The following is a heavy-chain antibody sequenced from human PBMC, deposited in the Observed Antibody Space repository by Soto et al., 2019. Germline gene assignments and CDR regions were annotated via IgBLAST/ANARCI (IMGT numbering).Heavy chain of an antibody. Sequence: SETLSLTCTVSGGSISSYYWSWIRQPPGKGLEWIGYIYYSGSTNYNPSLKSRVTISVDTSKNQFSLKLSSVTAADTAMYYCASNLYGYGDYMFFDDWGQGTLVTVSS. D-gene: IGHD4-17*01. V-gene: IGHV4-59*01. CDR1: GGSISSYY. CDR3: ASNLYGYGDYMFFDD. CDR2: IYYSGST. J-gene: IGHJ4*02.